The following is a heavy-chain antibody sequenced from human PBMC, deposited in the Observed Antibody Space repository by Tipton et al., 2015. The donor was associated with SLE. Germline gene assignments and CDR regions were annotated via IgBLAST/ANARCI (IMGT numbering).Heavy chain of an antibody. V-gene: IGHV4-38-2*02. CDR2: MYQTGPT. D-gene: IGHD3-22*01. Sequence: TLSLTCTVSGYSISTGYYWGWIRQPPGKGLEWVGNMYQTGPTDYNPSLKSRVTISIDTSKNQFSLKLSAVTAADTAVYYCARQAYYSSGYADYWGQGTLVTVSS. CDR1: GYSISTGYY. J-gene: IGHJ4*02. CDR3: ARQAYYSSGYADY.